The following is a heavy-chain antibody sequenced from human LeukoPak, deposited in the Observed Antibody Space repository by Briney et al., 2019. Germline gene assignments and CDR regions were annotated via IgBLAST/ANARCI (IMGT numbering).Heavy chain of an antibody. D-gene: IGHD6-13*01. Sequence: QPGGSLRLSCAASGFTVSNNYMSWVRQAPGKGLEWVSVIYSGGSTYYADSVKGRFTISRDNPKNTVYLQMNSLRAEDTAVYYCARDRYVSSSDYWGQGTLVTVSS. CDR2: IYSGGST. V-gene: IGHV3-66*01. J-gene: IGHJ4*02. CDR1: GFTVSNNY. CDR3: ARDRYVSSSDY.